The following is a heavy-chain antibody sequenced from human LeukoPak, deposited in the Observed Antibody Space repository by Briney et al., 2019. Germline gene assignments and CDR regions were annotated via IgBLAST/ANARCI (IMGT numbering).Heavy chain of an antibody. CDR3: ARVGMATIRDSYFDY. D-gene: IGHD5-24*01. CDR2: IYYSGST. J-gene: IGHJ4*02. CDR1: GGSISSSSYY. V-gene: IGHV4-39*07. Sequence: SETLSLTCTVSGGSISSSSYYWGWIRQPPGKGLEWIGNIYYSGSTYYNPSLKSRVTISVDTSKNQFSLKLSSVTAADTAVYYCARVGMATIRDSYFDYWGQGTLVTVSS.